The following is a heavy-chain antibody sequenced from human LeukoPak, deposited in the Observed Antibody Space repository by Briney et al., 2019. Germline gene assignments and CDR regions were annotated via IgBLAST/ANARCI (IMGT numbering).Heavy chain of an antibody. D-gene: IGHD3/OR15-3a*01. CDR2: IYHSGST. CDR3: ASALSDFSNFDY. Sequence: SETLSLTCTVSGYSISSGYYWGWIRQPPGKGLEWIGSIYHSGSTYYNPSLKSRVTISVDKSKNQFSLKLSSVTAADTAVYYCASALSDFSNFDYWGQGTLVTVSS. CDR1: GYSISSGYY. V-gene: IGHV4-38-2*02. J-gene: IGHJ4*02.